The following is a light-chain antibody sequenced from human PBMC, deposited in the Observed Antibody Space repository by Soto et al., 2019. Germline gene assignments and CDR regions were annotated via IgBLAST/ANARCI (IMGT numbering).Light chain of an antibody. CDR2: DAS. J-gene: IGKJ4*01. CDR1: QNINTW. CDR3: QHYRRHSDLT. Sequence: DIQMTQSPSTLSASGGDTVTITCRASQNINTWLAWYQQKPGKAPKFLIYDASSLDRGVPSRFSGDGSGTEFTLTISSLQPDDVGIYYCQHYRRHSDLTFGGGTKVDIK. V-gene: IGKV1-5*01.